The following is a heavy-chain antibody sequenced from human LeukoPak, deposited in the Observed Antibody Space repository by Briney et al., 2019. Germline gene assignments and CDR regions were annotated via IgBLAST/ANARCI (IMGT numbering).Heavy chain of an antibody. D-gene: IGHD3-22*01. J-gene: IGHJ6*02. CDR2: MNPNSGNT. Sequence: PLASVKVSCKASGYTFTGYYMHWVRQAPGQGLEWMGWMNPNSGNTGYAQKFQGRVTMTRNTSISTAYMELSSLRSEDTAVYYCARGYYDTWGVWGQGTTVTVSS. CDR1: GYTFTGYY. V-gene: IGHV1-8*02. CDR3: ARGYYDTWGV.